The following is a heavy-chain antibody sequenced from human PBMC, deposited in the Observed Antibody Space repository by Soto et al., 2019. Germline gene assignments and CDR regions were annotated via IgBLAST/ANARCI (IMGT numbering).Heavy chain of an antibody. CDR1: GFTCSSYG. V-gene: IGHV3-23*01. CDR2: ISGGGSTT. J-gene: IGHJ4*02. D-gene: IGHD5-18*01. CDR3: ARHGYNYGGGYFDY. Sequence: GGSLRLSCAASGFTCSSYGISWVRQAPGKGLEWVSTISGGGSTTYYADSVKGRFTISRDNSKNTLYLQMNSLRAEDTAVYYCARHGYNYGGGYFDYWGQGT.